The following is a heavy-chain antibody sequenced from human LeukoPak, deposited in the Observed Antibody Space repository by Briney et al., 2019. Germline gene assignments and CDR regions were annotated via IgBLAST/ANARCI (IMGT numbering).Heavy chain of an antibody. V-gene: IGHV4-61*02. CDR2: IYTSGST. J-gene: IGHJ4*02. CDR3: ARAVEQQQRPFDY. Sequence: KPSETLSLTCTVSGGSISSSSYYWSWIRQPAGKGLEWIGRIYTSGSTNYNPSLKSRVTMSVDTSKNQFSLKLTSVTAADTAVYYCARAVEQQQRPFDYWGQGTLVTVSS. CDR1: GGSISSSSYY. D-gene: IGHD6-13*01.